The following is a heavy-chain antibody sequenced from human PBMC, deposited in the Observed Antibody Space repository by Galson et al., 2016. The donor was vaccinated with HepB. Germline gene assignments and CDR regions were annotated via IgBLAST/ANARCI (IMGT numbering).Heavy chain of an antibody. Sequence: SLRLSCAASGFAFSSYNMNWVRQAPGQGLEWVSFISSAGTYRHYGDSVKGQFNVSRDNPRNSLYLEMRSLRVEDTAIYFREKERGIAAVDYWGQGILVTVSS. CDR3: EKERGIAAVDY. D-gene: IGHD6-13*01. V-gene: IGHV3-21*01. CDR1: GFAFSSYN. J-gene: IGHJ4*02. CDR2: ISSAGTYR.